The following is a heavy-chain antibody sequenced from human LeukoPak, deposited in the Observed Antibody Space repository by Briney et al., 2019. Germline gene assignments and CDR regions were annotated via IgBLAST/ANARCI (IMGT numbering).Heavy chain of an antibody. CDR3: TRHSDILTGYLAKPFDY. CDR2: IRSKANSYAT. V-gene: IGHV3-73*01. CDR1: GFTFSGSA. Sequence: GGSLRLSCAASGFTFSGSAMHWVRQASGKGLEWVSRIRSKANSYATAYAASVKGRFTISRDDSKNTAYLQMNSLKTEDTAVYYCTRHSDILTGYLAKPFDYWGQGTLVTVSS. D-gene: IGHD3-9*01. J-gene: IGHJ4*02.